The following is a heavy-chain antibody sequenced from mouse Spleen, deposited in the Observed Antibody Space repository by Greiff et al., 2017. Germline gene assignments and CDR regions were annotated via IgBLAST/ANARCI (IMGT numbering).Heavy chain of an antibody. J-gene: IGHJ4*01. CDR2: INPYNGGT. V-gene: IGHV1-19*01. D-gene: IGHD2-2*01. CDR1: GYTFTDYY. Sequence: VQLKQSGPVLVKPGASVKMSCKASGYTFTDYYMNWVKQSHGKSLEWIGVINPYNGGTSYNQKFKGKATLTVDKSSSTAYMELNSLTSEDSAVYYCARSIYGYDHAMDYWGQGTSVTVSS. CDR3: ARSIYGYDHAMDY.